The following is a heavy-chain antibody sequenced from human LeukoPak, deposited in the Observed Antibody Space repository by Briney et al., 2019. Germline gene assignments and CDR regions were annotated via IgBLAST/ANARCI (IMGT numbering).Heavy chain of an antibody. V-gene: IGHV1-18*01. CDR2: ISAYNGNT. D-gene: IGHD2-8*01. Sequence: GASVKVSCKVSGYALNELSIHWVRQAPGKGLEWMGWISAYNGNTNYAQKLQGRVTTTTDTSTNTAYMELRSLRSDDTAVYYCARDNGNYYYYYAMDVWGQGTTVTVSS. J-gene: IGHJ6*02. CDR1: GYALNELS. CDR3: ARDNGNYYYYYAMDV.